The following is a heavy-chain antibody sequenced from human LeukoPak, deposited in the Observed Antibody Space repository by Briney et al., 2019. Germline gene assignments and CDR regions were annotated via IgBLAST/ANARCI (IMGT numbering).Heavy chain of an antibody. CDR3: ARSLGKQLRNAFDI. V-gene: IGHV3-21*01. CDR1: GFTFSSYS. J-gene: IGHJ3*02. CDR2: ISSSSSYI. D-gene: IGHD1-26*01. Sequence: PGGSLRLSCAASGFTFSSYSMNWVRQAPGKGLECVSSISSSSSYIYYADSVKGRFTISRDNAKNSLYLQMNSLRAEDTAVYYCARSLGKQLRNAFDIWGQGTMVTVSS.